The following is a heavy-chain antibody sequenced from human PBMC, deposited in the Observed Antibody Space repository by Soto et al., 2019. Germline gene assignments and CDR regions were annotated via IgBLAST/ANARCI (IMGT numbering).Heavy chain of an antibody. CDR2: IDPSDSYT. V-gene: IGHV5-10-1*01. J-gene: IGHJ6*02. CDR1: GYSFTSYW. CDR3: ATHLGYYYGMDV. Sequence: GESLKISCKGSGYSFTSYWISWVRQMPGKGLEWMGRIDPSDSYTNYSPSFQGHVTISADKSISTAYLQWSSLKASDTAMYYCATHLGYYYGMDVWGQGTTVTVSS.